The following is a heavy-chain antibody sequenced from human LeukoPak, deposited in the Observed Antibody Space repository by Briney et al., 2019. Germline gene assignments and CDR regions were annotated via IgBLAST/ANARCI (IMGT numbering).Heavy chain of an antibody. CDR1: GFTFSNYA. J-gene: IGHJ4*02. D-gene: IGHD3-22*01. CDR3: ARRDVSGYYALDH. CDR2: LGGRGVLT. V-gene: IGHV3-23*01. Sequence: GGSLGLSCAASGFTFSNYALSWVRQAPGKGLEWVSTLGGRGVLTYYADSVRGRFTVSRDNSKNTLYLQMNSLRAEDTAVYYCARRDVSGYYALDHWGQGFLVTVSS.